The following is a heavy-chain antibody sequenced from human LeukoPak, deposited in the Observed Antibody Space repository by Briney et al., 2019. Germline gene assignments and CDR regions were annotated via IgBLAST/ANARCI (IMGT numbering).Heavy chain of an antibody. J-gene: IGHJ4*02. CDR1: GNSITSAYS. CDR3: ARREAGYCSGGSCYPFDY. Sequence: SGTLSLTCAVTGNSITSAYSWGWIRQPPGKGLEWIGSIYHTGSTYYNPSLKSRVTISVDTSKNQFSLKLSSVTAADTAVYYCARREAGYCSGGSCYPFDYWGQGTLVTVSS. V-gene: IGHV4-38-2*01. D-gene: IGHD2-15*01. CDR2: IYHTGST.